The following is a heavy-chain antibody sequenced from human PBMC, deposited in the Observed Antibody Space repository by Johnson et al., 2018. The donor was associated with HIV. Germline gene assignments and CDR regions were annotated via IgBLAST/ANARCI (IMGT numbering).Heavy chain of an antibody. CDR3: AKGGPDAFDI. CDR1: GFTFSSYA. D-gene: IGHD1-26*01. CDR2: ISGSGGST. J-gene: IGHJ3*02. V-gene: IGHV3-23*04. Sequence: EVQVVESGGGVVQPGGSLRLSCAASGFTFSSYAMSWVRQAPVKGLEWVSAISGSGGSTYYADSVKGRFTISRDNAKNSLYLQMNSLRAEDTALYYCAKGGPDAFDIWGQGTMVTVSS.